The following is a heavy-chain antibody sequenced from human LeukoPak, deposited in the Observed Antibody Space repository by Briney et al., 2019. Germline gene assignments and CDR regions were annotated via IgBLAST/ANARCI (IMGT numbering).Heavy chain of an antibody. J-gene: IGHJ5*02. CDR1: GGSVSSINYC. CDR3: ARHEYSRPFWFDP. V-gene: IGHV4-61*01. Sequence: SQTLSLTCTVSGGSVSSINYCWSWIRQPPGKGLEWIGYIYYTGTTNYNPSLKSRVTMSVDTSKNEFSLELSSVTAADTAVYFGARHEYSRPFWFDPWGQGTLVTVSS. CDR2: IYYTGTT. D-gene: IGHD6-6*01.